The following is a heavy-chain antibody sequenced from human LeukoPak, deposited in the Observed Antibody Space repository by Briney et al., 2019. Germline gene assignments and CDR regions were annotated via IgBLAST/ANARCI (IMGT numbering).Heavy chain of an antibody. CDR3: ARGYGNYYYYYYMDV. CDR2: IIPIFGTA. J-gene: IGHJ6*03. D-gene: IGHD1-14*01. V-gene: IGHV1-69*13. CDR1: GGTFSSYA. Sequence: SVKVSCKACGGTFSSYAISWVRQAPGQGLEWMGGIIPIFGTANYAQKFQGRVTITADESTSTAYMELSSLRSEDTAVYYCARGYGNYYYYYYMDVWGQRDHGHRLL.